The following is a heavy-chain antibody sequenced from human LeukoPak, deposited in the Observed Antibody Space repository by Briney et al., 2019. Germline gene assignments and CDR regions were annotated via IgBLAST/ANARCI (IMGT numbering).Heavy chain of an antibody. CDR1: GFTFSSYA. CDR2: ISGSGDNT. CDR3: AKDPGDYGDYYFDY. V-gene: IGHV3-23*01. J-gene: IGHJ4*02. D-gene: IGHD4-17*01. Sequence: PGGSLRLSCAASGFTFSSYAMSWVRQVPGKGLEWVSVISGSGDNTYYADSVKGRFTISRDNSKNMLYLQMNSLRAEDTALYYCAKDPGDYGDYYFDYWGQGTLVTVSS.